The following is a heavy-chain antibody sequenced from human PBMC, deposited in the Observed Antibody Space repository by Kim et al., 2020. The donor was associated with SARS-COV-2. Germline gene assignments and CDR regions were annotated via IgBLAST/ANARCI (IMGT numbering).Heavy chain of an antibody. CDR2: IVVGSGNT. V-gene: IGHV1-58*02. J-gene: IGHJ6*02. CDR1: GFTFTSSA. Sequence: SVKVSCKASGFTFTSSAMQWVRQARGQRLEWIGWIVVGSGNTNYAQKFQERVTITRDMSTSTAYMELSSLRSEDTAVYYCAASPKILRFLEWFPISDYYYYGMDVWGQGTTVTVSS. D-gene: IGHD3-3*01. CDR3: AASPKILRFLEWFPISDYYYYGMDV.